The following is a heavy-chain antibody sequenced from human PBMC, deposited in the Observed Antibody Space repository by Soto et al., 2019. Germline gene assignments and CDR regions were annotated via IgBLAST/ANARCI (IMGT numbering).Heavy chain of an antibody. V-gene: IGHV4-39*01. J-gene: IGHJ4*02. D-gene: IGHD2-15*01. Sequence: SETLSLTCTVSGGSIYRSGYYWGWIRQPPGRGLEWIGNIDYSGVTYSNPSLKSRVTISRDTSKNQFSLKLTSVTAADTALYYCGKVLVGATGHTDSDSWGPGTLVTVSS. CDR2: IDYSGVT. CDR3: GKVLVGATGHTDSDS. CDR1: GGSIYRSGYY.